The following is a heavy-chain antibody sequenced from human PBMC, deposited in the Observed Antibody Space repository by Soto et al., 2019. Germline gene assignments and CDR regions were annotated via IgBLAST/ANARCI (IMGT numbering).Heavy chain of an antibody. J-gene: IGHJ6*02. CDR1: GDTDTNYV. CDR3: EAEMTFGKLSVV. Sequence: ASVKVSCKASGDTDTNYVISWVRQAPGQGLERMGGIFPKFGTTYSAQKLQDRLTITADESTSTVYMQLSSLRLDDTAVYYCEAEMTFGKLSVVWGQGTTVTVSS. D-gene: IGHD3-16*02. CDR2: IFPKFGTT. V-gene: IGHV1-69*13.